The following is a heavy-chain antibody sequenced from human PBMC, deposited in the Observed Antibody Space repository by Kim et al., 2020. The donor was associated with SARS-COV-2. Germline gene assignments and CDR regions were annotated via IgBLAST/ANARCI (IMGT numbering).Heavy chain of an antibody. Sequence: SETLSLTCSVSVGSITSGVYWTWIRQRPGEVLEWMGCIHSGGSTYYNPSVRSRLTMSVDTSKNQFSLTLSSVTGADTGFYFCSRSRSGSGRFLDPWG. V-gene: IGHV4-31*03. CDR2: IHSGGST. CDR3: SRSRSGSGRFLDP. D-gene: IGHD3-10*01. J-gene: IGHJ5*02. CDR1: VGSITSGVY.